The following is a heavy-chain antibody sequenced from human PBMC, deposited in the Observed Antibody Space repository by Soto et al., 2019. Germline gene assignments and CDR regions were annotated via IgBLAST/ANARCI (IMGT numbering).Heavy chain of an antibody. J-gene: IGHJ4*02. D-gene: IGHD6-19*01. Sequence: SETLSLTCAVYGGSISSSSYYWGWIRQPPGKGREWIGSIYYSGSTYYNPSLKSRVSISVDTSKNQFSLKLSSVTAADTAVYYCVKAVAGTDDYFDYWGQGTLVTVSS. CDR2: IYYSGST. V-gene: IGHV4-39*01. CDR1: GGSISSSSYY. CDR3: VKAVAGTDDYFDY.